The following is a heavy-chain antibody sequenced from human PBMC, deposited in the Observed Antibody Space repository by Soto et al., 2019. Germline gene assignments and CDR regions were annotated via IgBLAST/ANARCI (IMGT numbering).Heavy chain of an antibody. D-gene: IGHD3-10*01. CDR2: TKWADSEK. Sequence: PGGSLRLSCSASGFTFDYYWMSLVRQAPGEGRGWLATTKWADSEKKYVSSVTGRFNLSRENAKHLVYLQMDSLRAEGTAVYYCARASGYGWGASVNHYLDYSGHGTLVTVSS. J-gene: IGHJ4*01. V-gene: IGHV3-7*01. CDR1: GFTFDYYW. CDR3: ARASGYGWGASVNHYLDY.